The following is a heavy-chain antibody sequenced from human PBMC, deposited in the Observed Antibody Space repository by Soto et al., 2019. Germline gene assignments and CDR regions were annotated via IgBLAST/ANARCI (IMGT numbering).Heavy chain of an antibody. J-gene: IGHJ3*02. Sequence: SVKVSCKASGYTFTSYAMHWVRQAPGQRLEWMGWINAGNGNTKYSQKFQGRVTITRDTSASTAYMELSSLRSEDTAVYYCARGGITIFGVAAWAFDIWGQGTMVTVSS. CDR2: INAGNGNT. D-gene: IGHD3-3*01. CDR3: ARGGITIFGVAAWAFDI. V-gene: IGHV1-3*01. CDR1: GYTFTSYA.